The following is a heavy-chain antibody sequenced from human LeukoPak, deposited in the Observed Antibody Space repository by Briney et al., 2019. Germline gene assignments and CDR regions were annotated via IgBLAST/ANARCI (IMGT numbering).Heavy chain of an antibody. CDR1: GFTFSTYS. V-gene: IGHV3-48*01. D-gene: IGHD1-26*01. J-gene: IGHJ4*02. Sequence: PGGSLRLSCTASGFTFSTYSMNWVRQAPGRGLEWVSYISGSSSSSDGGAIQYADSVKGRFTISRDNSKNALYLQMNSLRADDTAVYYCAKDRWELLWRGELDHWGQGTLVTVSS. CDR3: AKDRWELLWRGELDH. CDR2: ISGSSSSSDGGAI.